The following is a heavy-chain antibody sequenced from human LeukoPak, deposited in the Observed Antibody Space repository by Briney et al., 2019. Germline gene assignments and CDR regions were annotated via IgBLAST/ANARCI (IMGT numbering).Heavy chain of an antibody. D-gene: IGHD3-9*01. CDR1: GGSISSGGYS. J-gene: IGHJ4*02. CDR2: IYHSGST. CDR3: ARTNYDILTGYYIRAYYFDY. Sequence: SETLSLTRAVSGGSISSGGYSWSWIRQPPGKGLEWIGYIYHSGSTYYNPSLKSRVTISVDRSKNQFSLKLSSVTAADTAVYYCARTNYDILTGYYIRAYYFDYWGQGALGSVSS. V-gene: IGHV4-30-2*01.